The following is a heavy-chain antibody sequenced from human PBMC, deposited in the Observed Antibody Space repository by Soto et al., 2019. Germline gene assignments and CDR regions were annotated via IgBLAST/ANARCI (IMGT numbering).Heavy chain of an antibody. V-gene: IGHV3-33*01. J-gene: IGHJ4*02. CDR2: IWHDGSNK. Sequence: QVQLEESGGGVVQPGRSLRLSCAASGFTFNNYGMHWVRQAPGKGLEWVAIIWHDGSNKYYADSVKGRFTISRDNSKNTLYLQMNSLRAEDTAVYYCEREKAYRKDYWGQGTLVTVPS. CDR3: EREKAYRKDY. CDR1: GFTFNNYG. D-gene: IGHD4-4*01.